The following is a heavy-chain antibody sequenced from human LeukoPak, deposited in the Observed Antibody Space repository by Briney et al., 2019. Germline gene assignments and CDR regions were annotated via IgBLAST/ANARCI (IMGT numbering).Heavy chain of an antibody. J-gene: IGHJ3*02. V-gene: IGHV3-23*01. CDR1: GFTFSSYA. Sequence: GGSLRLSCAASGFTFSSYAMSWVRQAPGKGPEWVSTISGPGGSTYYADSVKGGCTISRDSSENTLYGTRNSLIAEDRTGYSCAKSRYGDYGRGAFDIWGQGTMVTVSS. CDR3: AKSRYGDYGRGAFDI. D-gene: IGHD4-17*01. CDR2: ISGPGGST.